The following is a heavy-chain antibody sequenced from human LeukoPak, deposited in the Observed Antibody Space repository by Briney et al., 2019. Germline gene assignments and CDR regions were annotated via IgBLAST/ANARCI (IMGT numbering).Heavy chain of an antibody. CDR1: GGSISSSNW. CDR3: AREERGVVVY. CDR2: IYHSGST. Sequence: PSETLSLTCAVSGGSISSSNWRSWGRQPPGKGLEWVGKIYHSGSTNYNPSLKSRVTISVDKSKNQFSLKLSSVTAAGTAVYYCAREERGVVVYWGQGTLVTVSS. J-gene: IGHJ4*02. V-gene: IGHV4-4*02. D-gene: IGHD3-10*01.